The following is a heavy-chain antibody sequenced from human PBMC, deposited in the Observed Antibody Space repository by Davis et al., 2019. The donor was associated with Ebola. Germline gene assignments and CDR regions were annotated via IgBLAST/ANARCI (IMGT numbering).Heavy chain of an antibody. CDR2: ISTYTGDT. CDR1: GYTFTKYG. Sequence: ASVKVSCKASGYTFTKYGITWVRQAPGQGLEWMGWISTYTGDTNYEQNLQGRVTMTTDTSTSTAYMELSSLTSKDTAVYFCAREEDYWGQGTLVTVSS. V-gene: IGHV1-18*01. J-gene: IGHJ4*02. CDR3: AREEDY.